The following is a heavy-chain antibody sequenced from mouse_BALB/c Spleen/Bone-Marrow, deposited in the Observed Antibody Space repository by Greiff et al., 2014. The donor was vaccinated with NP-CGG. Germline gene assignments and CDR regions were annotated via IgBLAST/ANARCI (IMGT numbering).Heavy chain of an antibody. J-gene: IGHJ1*01. D-gene: IGHD2-1*01. CDR2: INPSNGGT. CDR3: TRSYYGNYFDV. V-gene: IGHV1S81*02. CDR1: GYTFTSYY. Sequence: QVQLKESGAELVKPGASVKSSCKASGYTFTSYYMYWVKQRPGQGLEWIGEINPSNGGTNFNEQFKSKATLTVDKSSSTAYMQLSSLTSEDSAVYYCTRSYYGNYFDVWGAGTTVTVSS.